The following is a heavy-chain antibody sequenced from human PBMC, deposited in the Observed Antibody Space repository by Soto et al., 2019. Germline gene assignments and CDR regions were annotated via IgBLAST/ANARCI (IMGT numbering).Heavy chain of an antibody. V-gene: IGHV5-51*01. Sequence: VQLVQSGAEVKKPGESLKISCKGSGYNFADYWIGWVRQMPGKGLEWMGISYPGDSDTRYSPSFQGQVTISVDKSISTAYLQWSSLRASDTAMYYCARRGQTTVYYYSGLDVWGRGTTVTVSS. CDR1: GYNFADYW. CDR3: ARRGQTTVYYYSGLDV. CDR2: SYPGDSDT. J-gene: IGHJ6*02.